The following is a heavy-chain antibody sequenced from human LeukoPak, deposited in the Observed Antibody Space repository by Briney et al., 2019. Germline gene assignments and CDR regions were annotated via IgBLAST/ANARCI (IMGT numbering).Heavy chain of an antibody. CDR1: GGSISSYY. V-gene: IGHV4-59*12. CDR2: IYYSGST. D-gene: IGHD3-22*01. CDR3: AGSGYLDDY. J-gene: IGHJ4*02. Sequence: SETLSLTCTVSGGSISSYYWSWIRQPPGKGLEWIGYIYYSGSTNYNPSLKSRVTISVDTSKNQFSLKLSSVTAADTAVYYCAGSGYLDDYWGQGTLVTVSS.